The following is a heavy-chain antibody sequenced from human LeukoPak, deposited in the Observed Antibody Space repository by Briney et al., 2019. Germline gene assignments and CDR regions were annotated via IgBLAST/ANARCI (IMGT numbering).Heavy chain of an antibody. Sequence: GGSLRLSCAASGFTFKKYDVTWVRQAPGKGLEWVSGIRASGGATYYADSVKGRFNISRDNAKNSLYLQMNSLRAEDTAVYYCARDVRYFDWPGPNWFDPWGQGTLVTVSS. CDR1: GFTFKKYD. CDR3: ARDVRYFDWPGPNWFDP. J-gene: IGHJ5*02. D-gene: IGHD3-9*01. V-gene: IGHV3-23*01. CDR2: IRASGGAT.